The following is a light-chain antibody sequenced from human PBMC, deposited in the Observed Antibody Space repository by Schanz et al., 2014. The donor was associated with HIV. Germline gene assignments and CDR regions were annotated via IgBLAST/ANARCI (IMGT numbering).Light chain of an antibody. CDR2: GNS. J-gene: IGLJ2*01. CDR1: SSNIGAGYD. CDR3: QSYDSSLSGVL. Sequence: QSVLTQPPSVSAAPGQRVTISCTGSSSNIGAGYDVHWYQQLPGTAPKLLIYGNSNRPSGVPDRISGSKSGTSASLAITGLQAEDEADYYCQSYDSSLSGVLFGGGTKLTVL. V-gene: IGLV1-40*01.